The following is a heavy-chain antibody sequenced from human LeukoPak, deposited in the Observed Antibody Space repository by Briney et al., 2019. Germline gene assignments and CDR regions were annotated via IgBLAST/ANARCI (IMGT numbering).Heavy chain of an antibody. CDR1: GFTLSIYD. CDR2: TDRGVGSTNT. Sequence: GGSLRLSCAASGFTLSIYDMSWVRQAPGKGLECVSATDRGVGSTNTYYADSAKSRFTISRDNSMNTIYLQMNNLRVDDTAVYCPQKGQVQNDGKPAWGQGTLVTVSS. J-gene: IGHJ5*02. CDR3: QKGQVQNDGKPA. D-gene: IGHD1-1*01. V-gene: IGHV3-23*01.